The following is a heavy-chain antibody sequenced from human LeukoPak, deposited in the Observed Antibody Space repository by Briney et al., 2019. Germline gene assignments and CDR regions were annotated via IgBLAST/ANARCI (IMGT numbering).Heavy chain of an antibody. CDR3: AKGSRAVAGKGFDY. D-gene: IGHD6-19*01. Sequence: GGSLRLSCAASGFTFSSYAMSWVRQAPGKGLEWVSGISWNSGSIGYADSVKGRFTISRDNAKNSLYLQMNSLRAEDTALYYCAKGSRAVAGKGFDYWGQGTLVTVSS. CDR2: ISWNSGSI. V-gene: IGHV3-9*01. J-gene: IGHJ4*02. CDR1: GFTFSSYA.